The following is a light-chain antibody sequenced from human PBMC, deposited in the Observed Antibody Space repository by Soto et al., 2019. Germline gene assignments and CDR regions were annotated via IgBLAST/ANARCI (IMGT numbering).Light chain of an antibody. J-gene: IGKJ4*01. CDR2: DAS. CDR3: QQYNSWPVT. V-gene: IGKV3-15*01. CDR1: QTVTNK. Sequence: EIVMTQSPATLSVSPGERVVLSCRATQTVTNKLAWYQQKPGQAPRLLIYDASIRATGIPARFSGSGSGTEFTLTISSLQSEDFVLYYCQQYNSWPVTFRGGTKVEIK.